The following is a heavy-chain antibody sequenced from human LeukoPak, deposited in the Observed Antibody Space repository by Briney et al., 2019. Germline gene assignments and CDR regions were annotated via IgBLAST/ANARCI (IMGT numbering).Heavy chain of an antibody. Sequence: GGSLRLSCAASGFTVSRNYMSWVRQAPGKGLEWVSVIYNDGSTYYADSVKGRFTISRDNSKNTLYLQMNSLRAEDTAVYYCARGAKFYFDYWGQGNLVTVSS. CDR3: ARGAKFYFDY. J-gene: IGHJ4*02. D-gene: IGHD4/OR15-4a*01. CDR2: IYNDGST. CDR1: GFTVSRNY. V-gene: IGHV3-53*01.